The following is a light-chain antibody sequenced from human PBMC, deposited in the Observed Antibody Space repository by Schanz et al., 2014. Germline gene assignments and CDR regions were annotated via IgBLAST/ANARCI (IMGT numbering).Light chain of an antibody. CDR1: QSVSSSY. Sequence: EIVLTQSPGTLSLSPGERATLSCRASQSVSSSYLAWYQQKPGQAPSLLIYHGSSRATGIPDRFSGSGSGTDFTLTISRLEPEDFAVYYCQQRTSWPLTFGGGTKVEIK. V-gene: IGKV3D-20*02. CDR3: QQRTSWPLT. CDR2: HGS. J-gene: IGKJ4*01.